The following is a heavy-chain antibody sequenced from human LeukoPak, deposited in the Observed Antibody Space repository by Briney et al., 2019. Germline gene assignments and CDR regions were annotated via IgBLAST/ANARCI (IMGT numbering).Heavy chain of an antibody. V-gene: IGHV3-23*01. Sequence: PGGSLRLSCAASGFTFSSYAMSWVRQAPGKGLEWVSAISGSGSSTYYADSVKGRFTISRDNSKNTLYLQMNSLRAEDTAVYYCAKDKEVYFDWFIWTGDYWGQGTLVTVSS. CDR2: ISGSGSST. CDR3: AKDKEVYFDWFIWTGDY. D-gene: IGHD3-9*01. CDR1: GFTFSSYA. J-gene: IGHJ4*02.